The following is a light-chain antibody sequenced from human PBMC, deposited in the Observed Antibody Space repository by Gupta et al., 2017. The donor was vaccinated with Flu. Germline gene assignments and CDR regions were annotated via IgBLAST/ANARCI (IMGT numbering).Light chain of an antibody. CDR1: NIGSKS. CDR3: QVWDGGRDDSGL. Sequence: YPLTQPPSVSVAPGQTARMNCGGINIGSKSVHWYQEKPGQAPVVVVYADSDRPSGIPERFSGSHSGNTATLTISRVDAGDEADYYCQVWDGGRDDSGLFGGGTKLTVL. CDR2: ADS. V-gene: IGLV3-21*02. J-gene: IGLJ2*01.